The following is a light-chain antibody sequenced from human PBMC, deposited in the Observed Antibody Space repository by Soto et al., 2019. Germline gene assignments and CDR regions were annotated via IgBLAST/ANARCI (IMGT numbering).Light chain of an antibody. V-gene: IGKV1-5*03. CDR3: QQYVTSPIT. Sequence: DIQMTHSPSTLSGSVGGRVTITCRASQTISSWLAWYQQKPGKAPKLLIYKASTLKSGVPSRFSGSGSGTDFTLTVSRLEPEDFAVYYCQQYVTSPITFGQGTRLEIK. CDR1: QTISSW. CDR2: KAS. J-gene: IGKJ5*01.